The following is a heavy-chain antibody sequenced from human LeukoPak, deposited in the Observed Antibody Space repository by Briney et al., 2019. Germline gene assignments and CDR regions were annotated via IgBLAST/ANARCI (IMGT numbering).Heavy chain of an antibody. D-gene: IGHD2-2*03. CDR3: AKDSHWILFDD. Sequence: GGSLRLSCSASGFTFTTYGVNWVRQAPGRGLEGGSGIGGSGTRTYYADSVKGRFTISRDNSKNTLYLQMDSLRDEDTAVYYCAKDSHWILFDDWGQGTLVTVSS. CDR1: GFTFTTYG. CDR2: IGGSGTRT. J-gene: IGHJ4*02. V-gene: IGHV3-23*01.